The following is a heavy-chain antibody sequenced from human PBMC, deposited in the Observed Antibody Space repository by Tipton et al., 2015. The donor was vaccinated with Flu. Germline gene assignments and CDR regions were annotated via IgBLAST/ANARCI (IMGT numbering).Heavy chain of an antibody. CDR2: IYTTGST. J-gene: IGHJ4*02. CDR1: GGFITSGSYY. D-gene: IGHD3-16*01. CDR3: ARHSRTRPFAL. V-gene: IGHV4-61*02. Sequence: TLSLTCTVSGGFITSGSYYWSWIRQSAGRGLEWIGRIYTTGSTNYNPSLKSRVSISVDTSTNQFSLRLRSVTAADTAVYYCARHSRTRPFALWGQGSLVTVSS.